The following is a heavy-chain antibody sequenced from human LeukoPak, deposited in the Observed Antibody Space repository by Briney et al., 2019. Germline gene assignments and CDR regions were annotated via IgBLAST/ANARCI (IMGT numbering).Heavy chain of an antibody. CDR3: AVYSSLDY. D-gene: IGHD3-22*01. Sequence: PGGSLRLSCAASGFTVSNNYMSWVRQAPGKGLEWVSLIYSGGNTYYADSVKGRFSISRDNSKNTLYLQMNSLRAEDTAIYYCAVYSSLDYWSQGTLVTVSS. V-gene: IGHV3-53*01. CDR1: GFTVSNNY. J-gene: IGHJ4*02. CDR2: IYSGGNT.